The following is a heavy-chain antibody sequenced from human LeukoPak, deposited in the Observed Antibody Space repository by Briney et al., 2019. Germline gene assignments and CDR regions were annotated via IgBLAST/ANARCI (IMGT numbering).Heavy chain of an antibody. V-gene: IGHV3-9*01. J-gene: IGHJ4*02. CDR3: AKDIYDILSGALFDY. Sequence: GGSLRLSYAASGFTFDDYAMHWVRQAPGKGLEWVSGISWNSGSIGYADSVKGRFTISRDNAKNSLYLQMNSLRAEDTALYYCAKDIYDILSGALFDYWGQGTLVTVSS. D-gene: IGHD3-9*01. CDR1: GFTFDDYA. CDR2: ISWNSGSI.